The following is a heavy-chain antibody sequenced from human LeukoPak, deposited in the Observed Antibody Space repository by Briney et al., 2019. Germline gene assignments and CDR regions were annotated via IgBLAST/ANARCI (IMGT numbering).Heavy chain of an antibody. V-gene: IGHV4-59*12. CDR2: IYYSGST. J-gene: IGHJ3*02. CDR3: ARGGSGYDAFDI. Sequence: SETLSLTCTVSGGSISGYYWGWVRQPPGKGLEWIGYIYYSGSTNYNPSLKSRVTISVDTSKKQFSLKLSSVTAADTAVYYCARGGSGYDAFDIWGQGTMVTVSS. CDR1: GGSISGYY. D-gene: IGHD3-22*01.